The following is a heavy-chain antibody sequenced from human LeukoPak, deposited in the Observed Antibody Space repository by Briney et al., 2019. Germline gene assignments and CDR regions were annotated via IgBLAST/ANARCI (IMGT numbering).Heavy chain of an antibody. Sequence: SVKVSCKASGGTFSSYAISWVRQAPGQGLKWMGRIIPILGIANYAQKFQGRVTITADKSTSTAYMELSSLRSEDTAVYYCAEGGGDQDLPFDYWGQGTLVTVSS. J-gene: IGHJ4*02. D-gene: IGHD2-21*02. CDR3: AEGGGDQDLPFDY. CDR1: GGTFSSYA. CDR2: IIPILGIA. V-gene: IGHV1-69*04.